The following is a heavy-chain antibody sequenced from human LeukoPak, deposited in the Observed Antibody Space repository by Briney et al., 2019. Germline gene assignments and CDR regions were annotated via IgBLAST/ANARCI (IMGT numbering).Heavy chain of an antibody. V-gene: IGHV4-34*01. D-gene: IGHD2-2*01. CDR2: INPSGST. CDR1: GGSFSDYY. J-gene: IGHJ4*02. CDR3: ARVRRVLVPAALYYFDY. Sequence: PSETLSLTCAVYGGSFSDYYWSWIRQPPGKGLEWIGEINPSGSTNYSPSLKSRVTISVDTSKNQFSLKLSSVTAADTAVYYCARVRRVLVPAALYYFDYWGQGTLVTVSS.